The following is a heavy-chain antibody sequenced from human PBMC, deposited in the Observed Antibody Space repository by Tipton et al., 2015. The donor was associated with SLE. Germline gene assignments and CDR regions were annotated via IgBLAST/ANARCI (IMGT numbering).Heavy chain of an antibody. Sequence: TLSLTCTVFGGSISSYYWSWIRQPPGKGLEWIGYIYYSGSTNYNPSLKSRVTISVDTSKNQFSLKLSSVTAADTAVYYCARDLIDSPWFDPWGQGTLVTVSS. CDR3: ARDLIDSPWFDP. D-gene: IGHD3-16*01. J-gene: IGHJ5*02. CDR2: IYYSGST. V-gene: IGHV4-59*01. CDR1: GGSISSYY.